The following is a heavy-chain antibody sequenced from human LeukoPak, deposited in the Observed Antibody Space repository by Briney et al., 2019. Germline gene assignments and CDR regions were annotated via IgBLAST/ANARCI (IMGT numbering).Heavy chain of an antibody. CDR1: GFTFSTYA. D-gene: IGHD3-10*01. J-gene: IGHJ5*02. CDR2: TSYDGSNK. CDR3: ARGSYYTSGSYFSPGFDP. V-gene: IGHV3-30*04. Sequence: QSGRSLRLSRAVSGFTFSTYAMHWVRQAPGKGLEWVAVTSYDGSNKYYADSVKGRFSISRDNSKNTLHLQMNSLRAEDTAVYYCARGSYYTSGSYFSPGFDPWGQGTLVTVSS.